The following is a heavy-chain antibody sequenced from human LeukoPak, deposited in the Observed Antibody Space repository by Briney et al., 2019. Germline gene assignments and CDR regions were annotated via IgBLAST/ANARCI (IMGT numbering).Heavy chain of an antibody. CDR1: GYTFTGYY. CDR2: INPNSGGT. J-gene: IGHJ4*02. CDR3: ATERGGIVVVPAATHYFDY. V-gene: IGHV1-2*02. Sequence: GASVKVSCKASGYTFTGYYMHWVRQAPGQGLEWMGWINPNSGGTNYAQKFQGRVTMTRDTPISTAYMELSRLRSDDTAVYYCATERGGIVVVPAATHYFDYWGQGTLVTVSS. D-gene: IGHD2-2*01.